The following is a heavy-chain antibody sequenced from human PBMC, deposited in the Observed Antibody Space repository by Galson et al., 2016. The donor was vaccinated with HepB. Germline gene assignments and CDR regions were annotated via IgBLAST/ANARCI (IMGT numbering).Heavy chain of an antibody. CDR1: GFRVSAHH. V-gene: IGHV3-30*03. CDR3: AGAFDF. Sequence: SLRLSCAVSGFRVSAHHVGWFRQAPGKGLDWVAVISNDGNNKYYADSVKGRFTISRDNSKNTLYLQMNSLRPEDTSLYYCAGAFDFWGQGILVTVSS. CDR2: ISNDGNNK. J-gene: IGHJ4*02. D-gene: IGHD3-16*01.